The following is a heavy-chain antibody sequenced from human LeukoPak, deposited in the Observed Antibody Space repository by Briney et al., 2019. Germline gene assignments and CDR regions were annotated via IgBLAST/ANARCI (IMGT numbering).Heavy chain of an antibody. J-gene: IGHJ4*02. CDR2: ISSSSSYI. CDR3: ARDWGYCTNGVCHQPFDY. D-gene: IGHD2-8*01. Sequence: PGRSLRLSCAASGFTFSSYSMNWVRQAPGKGLEWVSSISSSSSYIYYADSVKGRFTISRDNAKNSLYLQMNSLRAEDTAVYYCARDWGYCTNGVCHQPFDYWGQGTLVTVSS. CDR1: GFTFSSYS. V-gene: IGHV3-21*01.